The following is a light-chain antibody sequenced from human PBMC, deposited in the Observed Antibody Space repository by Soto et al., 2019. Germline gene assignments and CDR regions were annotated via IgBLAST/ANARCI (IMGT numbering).Light chain of an antibody. CDR2: DAS. Sequence: DIQMTQSPSSLSSSVGDRVTITCQASQDISNYLNWYQQKPGKAPKLLIYDASNLETGVPSRFSGSGSGTDFTFTISSLQPEDIATFHGQQYDNHLLRFTFGPGTKVDIK. J-gene: IGKJ3*01. CDR1: QDISNY. V-gene: IGKV1-33*01. CDR3: QQYDNHLLRFT.